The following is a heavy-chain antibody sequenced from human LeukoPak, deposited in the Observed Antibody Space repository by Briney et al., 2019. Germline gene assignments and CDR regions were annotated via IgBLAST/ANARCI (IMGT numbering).Heavy chain of an antibody. CDR2: ISSSGSTI. Sequence: GGSLRLSCAASGFTFSSYGMHWVRQAPGKGLEWVSYISSSGSTIYYADSVKGRFTISRDNAKNSLYLQMNSLRAEDTAVYYCAGDLGGAKQWLATIDYYGMDVWGQGTTVTVSS. J-gene: IGHJ6*02. CDR3: AGDLGGAKQWLATIDYYGMDV. CDR1: GFTFSSYG. D-gene: IGHD6-19*01. V-gene: IGHV3-48*04.